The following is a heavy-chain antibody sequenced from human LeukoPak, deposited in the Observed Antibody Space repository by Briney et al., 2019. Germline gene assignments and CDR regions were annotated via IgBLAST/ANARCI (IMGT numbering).Heavy chain of an antibody. D-gene: IGHD3-22*01. CDR1: GTSITSGSYF. V-gene: IGHV4-61*02. CDR2: IYSSGRT. CDR3: ARAREFYSDSNAYEV. Sequence: SQTLSLICTISGTSITSGSYFWSWIRQPAGNELEWLGLIYSSGRTNYNPSLKSRVTFSVDTSKNQFSLKLRSVTAADTAVYYCARAREFYSDSNAYEVWGQGTRVTVSS. J-gene: IGHJ3*01.